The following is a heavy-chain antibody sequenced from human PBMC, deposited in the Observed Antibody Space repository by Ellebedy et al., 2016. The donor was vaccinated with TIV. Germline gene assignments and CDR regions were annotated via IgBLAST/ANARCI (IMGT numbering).Heavy chain of an antibody. CDR2: VSPYDGNT. D-gene: IGHD4-23*01. Sequence: AASVKVSCKASGYTFMSYGICWVRQAPGQGLEWMGWVSPYDGNTNYAQKFQGRVTMTIDTFTGTGYMELRNLRSDDTAVYYCARGFRYGSGRWPLDYWGQGTLVIVSS. CDR1: GYTFMSYG. J-gene: IGHJ4*02. CDR3: ARGFRYGSGRWPLDY. V-gene: IGHV1-18*01.